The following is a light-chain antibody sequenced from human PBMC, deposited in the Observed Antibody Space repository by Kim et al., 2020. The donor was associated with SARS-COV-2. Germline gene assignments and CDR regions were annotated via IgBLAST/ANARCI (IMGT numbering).Light chain of an antibody. J-gene: IGLJ2*01. CDR3: QTWGTGMRV. Sequence: ASVKPPGSLSRGHRSYANEWQQQQREKGPSHVRKVSSEGSNSKGDGNPDRFSGSSAGAERYLTISSLQSEDEADYYGQTWGTGMRVFGGGTKLTVL. V-gene: IGLV4-69*01. CDR2: VSSEGSN. CDR1: RGHRSYA.